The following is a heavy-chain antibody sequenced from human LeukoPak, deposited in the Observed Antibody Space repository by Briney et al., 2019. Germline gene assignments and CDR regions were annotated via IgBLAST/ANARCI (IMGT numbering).Heavy chain of an antibody. Sequence: GGSLRLSCAVPGLTFSSYAMNWVRQAPGKGPEWVSGIRGSGAGTYYADSVKGRFTISRDNSKNTLYLQMNSLRAEDTAVYYCAKMVREFYTISYYFDYWGQGTLVTVSS. J-gene: IGHJ4*02. CDR2: IRGSGAGT. CDR3: AKMVREFYTISYYFDY. V-gene: IGHV3-23*01. CDR1: GLTFSSYA. D-gene: IGHD2-8*01.